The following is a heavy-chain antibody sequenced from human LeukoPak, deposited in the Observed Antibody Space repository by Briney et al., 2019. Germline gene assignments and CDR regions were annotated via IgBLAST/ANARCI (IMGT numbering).Heavy chain of an antibody. CDR3: ARDGSGTTNFDY. Sequence: GGSLGLSCAASGFTFSSYSMNWVRQAPGKGLEWVSSISSSSSYIYYADSVKGRFTISRDNAKNSLYLQMNSLRAEDTAVYYCARDGSGTTNFDYWGQGTLVTVSS. CDR1: GFTFSSYS. J-gene: IGHJ4*02. D-gene: IGHD3-10*01. CDR2: ISSSSSYI. V-gene: IGHV3-21*01.